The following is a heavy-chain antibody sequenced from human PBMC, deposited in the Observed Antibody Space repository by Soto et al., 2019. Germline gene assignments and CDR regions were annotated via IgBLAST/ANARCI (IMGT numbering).Heavy chain of an antibody. V-gene: IGHV1-69*01. D-gene: IGHD4-17*01. CDR1: GGSFSTYG. CDR3: ARDGVDVSRTTVRHGALDI. CDR2: FIPVFTTA. Sequence: QAQLVQSGAEVKKPGSSVKVSCKASGGSFSTYGISWVRQAPGQGLEWMGGFIPVFTTAKYAQKFQGRVSITADESTYTAYMELSSLRSEDTAVYFCARDGVDVSRTTVRHGALDIWGQGTVVTVSS. J-gene: IGHJ3*02.